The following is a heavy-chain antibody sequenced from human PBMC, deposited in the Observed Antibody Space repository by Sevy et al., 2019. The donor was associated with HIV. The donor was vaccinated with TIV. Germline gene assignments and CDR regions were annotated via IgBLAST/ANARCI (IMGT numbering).Heavy chain of an antibody. Sequence: ASVKVSCEASGYTFTSYDINWVRQATGQGLEWMGWMNPNNGNTGYAQKFQGRVTFTRNTSISTAYMELSSLRSEDTAVYYCARGGYCTSTSCYRNAFDVWGQGTMVTVSS. CDR3: ARGGYCTSTSCYRNAFDV. V-gene: IGHV1-8*03. CDR1: GYTFTSYD. CDR2: MNPNNGNT. D-gene: IGHD2-2*02. J-gene: IGHJ3*01.